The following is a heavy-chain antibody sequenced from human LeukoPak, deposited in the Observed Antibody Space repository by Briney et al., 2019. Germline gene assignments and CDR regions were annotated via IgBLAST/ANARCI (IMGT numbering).Heavy chain of an antibody. CDR1: GFTFSSYA. CDR3: AKRPSGGRDFDY. Sequence: GGSLRLSCEASGFTFSSYAMSWVRQAPGKGLEWVSAIGGSGAGTYYTDSVKGRFTISRDNSKNTLFLQMNSLRAEDTAVYYCAKRPSGGRDFDYWGQGTLVTVSS. V-gene: IGHV3-23*01. J-gene: IGHJ4*02. D-gene: IGHD2-15*01. CDR2: IGGSGAGT.